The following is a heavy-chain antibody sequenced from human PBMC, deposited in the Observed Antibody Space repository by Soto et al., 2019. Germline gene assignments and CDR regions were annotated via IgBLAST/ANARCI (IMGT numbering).Heavy chain of an antibody. J-gene: IGHJ4*02. CDR2: INTYNGNT. CDR1: AYTFTNYG. CDR3: ASSALRYFDWLFLGFDY. V-gene: IGHV1-18*01. D-gene: IGHD3-9*01. Sequence: ASVKVSCKASAYTFTNYGISWARQAPGQGLEWMGWINTYNGNTNYAQKFQGRVTITADESTSTAYMELSSLRSEDTAVYYCASSALRYFDWLFLGFDYWGQGTLVTVSS.